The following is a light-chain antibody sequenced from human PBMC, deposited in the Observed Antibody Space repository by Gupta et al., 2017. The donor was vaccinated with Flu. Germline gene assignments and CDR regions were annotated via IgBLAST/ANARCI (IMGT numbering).Light chain of an antibody. Sequence: QSVLTQPSSASGPPGQRVTITCFGSGSNIGSTAVNWYQHLPGAATKLLIYSNNQRLSGVPDRFSGSKSGTSASLAISGLQAEDEADYYCAAWDDGQNANVFGTGTKVTVL. J-gene: IGLJ1*01. CDR2: SNN. CDR3: AAWDDGQNANV. CDR1: GSNIGSTA. V-gene: IGLV1-44*01.